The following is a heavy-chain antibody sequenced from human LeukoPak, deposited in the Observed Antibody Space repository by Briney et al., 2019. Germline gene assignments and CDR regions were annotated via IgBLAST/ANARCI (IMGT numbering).Heavy chain of an antibody. V-gene: IGHV3-23*01. CDR2: ISGSGGST. CDR3: AKDLLDIVVVIAINDAFDI. CDR1: GFTFSSYP. Sequence: GGSLRLSCAASGFTFSSYPMSWVRQAPGKGLEWVSAISGSGGSTYYADSVKGRFTISRDNSKNTLYLQMNSLRAEDTAVYYCAKDLLDIVVVIAINDAFDIWGQGTMVTVSS. J-gene: IGHJ3*02. D-gene: IGHD2-21*01.